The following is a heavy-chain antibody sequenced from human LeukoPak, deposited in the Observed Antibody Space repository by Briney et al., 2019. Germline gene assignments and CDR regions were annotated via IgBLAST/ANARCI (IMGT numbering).Heavy chain of an antibody. D-gene: IGHD5-12*01. CDR3: ARSGIVATNALGY. Sequence: PSETLSLTCTVSGGSISSYYWSWIRQPPGKGLEWIGYVYYSGSTYYNPSLKSRVTISVDTSKNQFSLKLSSVTAADTAVYYCARSGIVATNALGYWGQGTLVTVSS. CDR1: GGSISSYY. CDR2: VYYSGST. V-gene: IGHV4-59*08. J-gene: IGHJ4*02.